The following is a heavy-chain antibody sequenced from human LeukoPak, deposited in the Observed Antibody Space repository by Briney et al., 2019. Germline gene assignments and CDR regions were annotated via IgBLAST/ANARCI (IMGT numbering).Heavy chain of an antibody. J-gene: IGHJ4*02. D-gene: IGHD3-10*01. V-gene: IGHV4-34*01. CDR2: INRLGST. Sequence: SETLSLTCAVYDGSSSGYFWTWIRQSPGKGLEWIGEINRLGSTSYNPSLKSRVTISVDTSKYQFSLKLTSVTAADTAVYYCARGRTGNRLRDWGQGTLVTVSS. CDR1: DGSSSGYF. CDR3: ARGRTGNRLRD.